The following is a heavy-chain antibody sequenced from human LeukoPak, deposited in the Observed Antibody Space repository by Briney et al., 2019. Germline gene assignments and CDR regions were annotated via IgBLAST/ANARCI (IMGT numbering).Heavy chain of an antibody. J-gene: IGHJ3*02. Sequence: SETLSLTCTVSGGSVRSYYWRWIRQPPGEGLEWIAYIHNSGGTNYNPSLKSRVTISVDTSKNQFSLKLRSVTAADTAVYYCVRDWEGFNFDIWGQGTMVTVSS. CDR2: IHNSGGT. V-gene: IGHV4-59*02. D-gene: IGHD1-26*01. CDR1: GGSVRSYY. CDR3: VRDWEGFNFDI.